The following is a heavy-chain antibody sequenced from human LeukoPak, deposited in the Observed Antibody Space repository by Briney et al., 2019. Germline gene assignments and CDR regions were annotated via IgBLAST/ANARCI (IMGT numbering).Heavy chain of an antibody. CDR2: FDPEDGET. V-gene: IGHV1-24*01. J-gene: IGHJ5*02. Sequence: ASVKVSCKVSGYTLTELSMHWVRQAPGKGLEWMGGFDPEDGETIYAQKFQGRVTMTEDTSTDTAYMELSSLRSEDTAVYYCATEGITMVREPHRFDPWGQGTLVTVSS. D-gene: IGHD3-10*01. CDR3: ATEGITMVREPHRFDP. CDR1: GYTLTELS.